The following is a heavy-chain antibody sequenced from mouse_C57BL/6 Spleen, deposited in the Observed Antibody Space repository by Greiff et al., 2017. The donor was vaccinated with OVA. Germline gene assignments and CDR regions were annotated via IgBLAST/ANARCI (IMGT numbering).Heavy chain of an antibody. CDR2: ISDGGSYT. CDR3: AMAYYSNFGGYFDV. J-gene: IGHJ1*03. V-gene: IGHV5-4*03. Sequence: EVMLVESGGGLVKPGGSLKLSCAASGFTFSSYAMPWVRQTPEKRLEWVATISDGGSYTYYPDNVKGRFTISRDNAKNNLYLQMSHLKSTDTAMYYCAMAYYSNFGGYFDVWGTGTTVTVSS. CDR1: GFTFSSYA. D-gene: IGHD2-5*01.